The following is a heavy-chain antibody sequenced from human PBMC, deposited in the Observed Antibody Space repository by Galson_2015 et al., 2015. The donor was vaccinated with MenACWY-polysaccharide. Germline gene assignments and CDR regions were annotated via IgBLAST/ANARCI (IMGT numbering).Heavy chain of an antibody. CDR1: GNKFTSYD. CDR2: MNPNSGNT. Sequence: SVKVSCKASGNKFTSYDINWVRQATGQGLEWMGWMNPNSGNTGYAQKFQGRVAMTRDTATSTAYMELRMLRYDDTAVYYCTRIIARKHTFVDS. V-gene: IGHV1-8*01. D-gene: IGHD2-21*01. J-gene: IGHJ5*01. CDR3: TRIIARKHTFVDS.